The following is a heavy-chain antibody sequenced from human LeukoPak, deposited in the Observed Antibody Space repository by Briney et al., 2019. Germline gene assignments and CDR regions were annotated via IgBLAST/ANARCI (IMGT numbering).Heavy chain of an antibody. D-gene: IGHD5-18*01. Sequence: SETLSLTCAVYGGSFSGYYWSWIRQPPGKGLEWIGEINHSGSTNYNPSLKSRVTISVDTSKNQFSLKLSSVTAADTAVYCCARVRRVTGSIFDYWGQGTLVTVSS. CDR3: ARVRRVTGSIFDY. CDR2: INHSGST. J-gene: IGHJ4*02. V-gene: IGHV4-34*01. CDR1: GGSFSGYY.